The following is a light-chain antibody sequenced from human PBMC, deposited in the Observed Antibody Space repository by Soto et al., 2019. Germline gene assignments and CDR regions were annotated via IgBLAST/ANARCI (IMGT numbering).Light chain of an antibody. CDR2: GAS. CDR3: HQYGSFPPWT. CDR1: QSIKRSS. V-gene: IGKV3-20*01. J-gene: IGKJ1*01. Sequence: EIVVTQSPGTLSLSPGERVTLSCRASQSIKRSSLAWYQQKPGQAPRLLIYGASSRATGIPDRFSGSGSGTDSTLTISRLEPEDFAVYYCHQYGSFPPWTFGQGTKVEIK.